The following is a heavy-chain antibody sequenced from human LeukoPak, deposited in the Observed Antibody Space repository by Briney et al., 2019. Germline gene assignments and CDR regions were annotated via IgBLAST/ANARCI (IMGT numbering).Heavy chain of an antibody. CDR1: GYTFTSYD. J-gene: IGHJ3*02. CDR2: INPNSGGT. CDR3: ARDRATYYDILTSYYNRLNGAFAI. D-gene: IGHD3-9*01. V-gene: IGHV1-2*02. Sequence: ASVKVSCKASGYTFTSYDINWVRQAPGQGLEWMGWINPNSGGTNYAQKFQGRVTMTRDTSISTAYMELSRLRSDDTAVYYCARDRATYYDILTSYYNRLNGAFAIWGQGTMVTVSS.